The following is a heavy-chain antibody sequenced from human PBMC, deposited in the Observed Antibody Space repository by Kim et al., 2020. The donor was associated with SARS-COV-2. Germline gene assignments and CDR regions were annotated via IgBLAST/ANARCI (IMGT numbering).Heavy chain of an antibody. Sequence: SETLSLTCAVSGGSISSSNWWSWVRQPPGKGLEWIGEIYHSGSTNYNPSLKSRVTISVDKSKNQFSLKLSSVTAADTAVYYCARVPRSSKQQLVVYAFDIWGQGTMVTVSS. CDR1: GGSISSSNW. V-gene: IGHV4-4*02. J-gene: IGHJ3*02. D-gene: IGHD6-13*01. CDR3: ARVPRSSKQQLVVYAFDI. CDR2: IYHSGST.